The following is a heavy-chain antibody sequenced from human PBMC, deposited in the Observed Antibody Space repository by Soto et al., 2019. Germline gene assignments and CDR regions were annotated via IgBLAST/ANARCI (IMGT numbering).Heavy chain of an antibody. Sequence: SVKVSCKASGGTFSSYAISWVRQAPGQGLEWMGGIIPIFGTANYAQKFQGRVTITADESTSTAYMELSSLRSEDTAVYYCARVPKGVEYQLLVDWFDPWGQGTLVTAPQ. CDR2: IIPIFGTA. CDR3: ARVPKGVEYQLLVDWFDP. CDR1: GGTFSSYA. J-gene: IGHJ5*02. D-gene: IGHD2-2*01. V-gene: IGHV1-69*13.